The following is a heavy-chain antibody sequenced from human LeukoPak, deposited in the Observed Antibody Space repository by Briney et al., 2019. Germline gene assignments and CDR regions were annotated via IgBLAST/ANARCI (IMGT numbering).Heavy chain of an antibody. Sequence: ASVKVSRKTSGYTFTDPYIHWMRQAPAQGFEWMGWMNPNNGDTNYGQEFQGRVSMTRDTYIRTAYMVLRRLRLDDTAVYFCARAKSWGYVYWGQGTLVTVSS. D-gene: IGHD2-2*01. CDR3: ARAKSWGYVY. J-gene: IGHJ4*02. CDR1: GYTFTDPY. CDR2: MNPNNGDT. V-gene: IGHV1-2*02.